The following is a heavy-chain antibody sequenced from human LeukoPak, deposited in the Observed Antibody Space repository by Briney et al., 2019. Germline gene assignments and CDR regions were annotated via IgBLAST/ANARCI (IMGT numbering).Heavy chain of an antibody. V-gene: IGHV1-8*01. CDR2: MNPNSGNT. CDR1: GYTFTSYD. Sequence: ASVKVSCKASGYTFTSYDINWVRQATGQGLEWMGWMNPNSGNTGYAQKFQGRVTMTRNTSISTAYMELSSLRSEDTAVYYCARGAGYQLLKCNWFDPWGQGTLVTVSS. D-gene: IGHD2-2*01. CDR3: ARGAGYQLLKCNWFDP. J-gene: IGHJ5*02.